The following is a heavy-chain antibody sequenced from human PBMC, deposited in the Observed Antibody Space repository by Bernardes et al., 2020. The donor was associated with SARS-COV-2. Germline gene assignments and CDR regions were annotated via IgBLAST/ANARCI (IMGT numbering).Heavy chain of an antibody. V-gene: IGHV4-61*02. Sequence: TLSLTCAVSDDAISSGSFYWSWIRQPAGNGLEWVGRISASGSTNYNPSLKSRVTMSVDTSKNQFSLKLTSVTAADTAVYYCARDGRISVPGTDYFDFWGQGILVTVSS. CDR3: ARDGRISVPGTDYFDF. CDR2: ISASGST. CDR1: DDAISSGSFY. D-gene: IGHD6-19*01. J-gene: IGHJ4*02.